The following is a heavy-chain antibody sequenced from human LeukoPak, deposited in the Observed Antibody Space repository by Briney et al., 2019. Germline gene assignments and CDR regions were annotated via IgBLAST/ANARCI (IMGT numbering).Heavy chain of an antibody. CDR1: GFTFSNYA. CDR2: IYSGGST. D-gene: IGHD3-22*01. CDR3: ARVTYYYDSSGYQNWFDP. J-gene: IGHJ5*02. V-gene: IGHV3-53*01. Sequence: GGSLRLSCAASGFTFSNYAMSWVRQAPGKGLEWVSVIYSGGSTYYADSVKGRFTISRDNSKNTLYLQMNSLRAEDTAVYYCARVTYYYDSSGYQNWFDPWGQGTLVTVSS.